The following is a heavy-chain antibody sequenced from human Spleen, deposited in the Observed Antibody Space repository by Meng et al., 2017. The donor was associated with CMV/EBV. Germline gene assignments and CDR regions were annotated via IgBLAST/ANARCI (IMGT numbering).Heavy chain of an antibody. J-gene: IGHJ4*02. V-gene: IGHV3-23*01. CDR2: ISAAGDST. CDR1: GFTFSSYA. Sequence: SCAASGFTFSSYAMTWVRQAPGKGLEWVSTISAAGDSTYYADSVKGRFTISRDNSKNTLYLQMNPLRAEDTAVYFCAKDGGTPYFDYWGQGTLVTVSS. CDR3: AKDGGTPYFDY. D-gene: IGHD1-7*01.